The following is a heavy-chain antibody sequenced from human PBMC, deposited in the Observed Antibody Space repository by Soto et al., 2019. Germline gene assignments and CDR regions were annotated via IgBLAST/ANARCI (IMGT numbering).Heavy chain of an antibody. V-gene: IGHV3-33*01. J-gene: IGHJ4*02. D-gene: IGHD4-17*01. CDR1: GFTFSSYG. Sequence: QVQLVESGGGVVQPGRSLRLSCAASGFTFSSYGMHWVRQAPGKGLEWVAVIWYDGSNKYYAYSVKGRFTISRDNSKNTLYLQMNSLRAEDTAVYYCARDPVRDYGDPEYYFDYWGQGTLVTVSS. CDR2: IWYDGSNK. CDR3: ARDPVRDYGDPEYYFDY.